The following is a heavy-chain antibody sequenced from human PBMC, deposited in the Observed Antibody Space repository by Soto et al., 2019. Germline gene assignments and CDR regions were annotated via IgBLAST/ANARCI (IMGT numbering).Heavy chain of an antibody. V-gene: IGHV1-69*05. CDR2: INPNFGTT. J-gene: IGHJ6*02. D-gene: IGHD6-19*01. CDR3: ATEAIAVAGRTYYYYGMDV. Sequence: GASVKVSCKASRHILTGCYFRWVRQAPGQGLEWMGVINPNFGTTSYAQKFQGRVTITTDESTSTAYMELSSLRSEDTAVYYCATEAIAVAGRTYYYYGMDVWGQGTTVTVSS. CDR1: RHILTGCY.